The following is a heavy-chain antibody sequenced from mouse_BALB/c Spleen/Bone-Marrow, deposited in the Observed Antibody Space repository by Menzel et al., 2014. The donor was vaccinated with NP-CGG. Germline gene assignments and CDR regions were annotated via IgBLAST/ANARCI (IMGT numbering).Heavy chain of an antibody. V-gene: IGHV1-82*01. CDR2: IYPGDGDT. J-gene: IGHJ2*01. CDR1: GYAFSSSW. CDR3: ARGGNYRFDY. D-gene: IGHD2-1*01. Sequence: VQLQQSGPELVKPGASVKISRKASGYAFSSSWMYWVKQRPGQGLEWIGRIYPGDGDTNYNGKFKGKATLTADKSSSTAYMQLSSLTSVDSAVYFCARGGNYRFDYWGQGTALTVSS.